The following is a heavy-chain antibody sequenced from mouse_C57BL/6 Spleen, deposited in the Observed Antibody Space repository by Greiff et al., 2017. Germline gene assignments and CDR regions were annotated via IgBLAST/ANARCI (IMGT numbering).Heavy chain of an antibody. CDR1: GYTFTDYE. Sequence: VQLQQSGAELVRPGASVTLSCKASGYTFTDYEMHWVKQTPVHGLEWIGAIDPETGGTAYNQKFKGKAILTADQSSSAAYMELRSLTSEDSAVYYCTRERMTTVRYFDVWGKGTTVTVSS. CDR2: IDPETGGT. V-gene: IGHV1-15*01. D-gene: IGHD1-1*01. J-gene: IGHJ1*03. CDR3: TRERMTTVRYFDV.